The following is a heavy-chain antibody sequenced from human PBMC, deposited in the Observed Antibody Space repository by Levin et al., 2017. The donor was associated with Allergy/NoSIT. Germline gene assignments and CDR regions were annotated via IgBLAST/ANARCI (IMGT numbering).Heavy chain of an antibody. V-gene: IGHV4-30-4*01. J-gene: IGHJ5*02. D-gene: IGHD3-10*01. CDR3: ARDRPPDYYTSGSYYKWFDP. Sequence: MSSETLSLTCTVSGGSISSGDYYWSWIRQPPGKGLEWIGYIFYSGRTYYNPSLKSRVTISVDTSKNQFSLKLTSVTAADTAVYYCARDRPPDYYTSGSYYKWFDPWGQGTLVTVSS. CDR2: IFYSGRT. CDR1: GGSISSGDYY.